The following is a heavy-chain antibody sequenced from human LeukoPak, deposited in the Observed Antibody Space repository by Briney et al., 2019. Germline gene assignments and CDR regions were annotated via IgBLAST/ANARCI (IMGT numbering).Heavy chain of an antibody. CDR2: VYNSGST. Sequence: PSETLSLTCTVSGGSISIYYWGWIRQPPGKGLEWLGYVYNSGSTDYNPSLKSRVTISADTSKNQFSLKLSSVTAADTAVYYCVRDRELFYWGQGTLVTVSS. CDR1: GGSISIYY. D-gene: IGHD1-7*01. V-gene: IGHV4-59*01. CDR3: VRDRELFY. J-gene: IGHJ4*02.